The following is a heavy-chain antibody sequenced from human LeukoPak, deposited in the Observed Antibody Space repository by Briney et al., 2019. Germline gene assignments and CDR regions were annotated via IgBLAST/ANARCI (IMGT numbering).Heavy chain of an antibody. CDR3: ARDILNPGPMLTGAFDI. CDR2: INWNGGST. V-gene: IGHV3-20*04. J-gene: IGHJ3*02. CDR1: GFTFDDYG. Sequence: PGGSRRLSCAASGFTFDDYGMSWVRQAPGKGLEWVSGINWNGGSTGYADSVKGRFTISRDNAKNSLYLQMNSLRAEDTAVYYCARDILNPGPMLTGAFDIWGQGTMVTVSS. D-gene: IGHD3-9*01.